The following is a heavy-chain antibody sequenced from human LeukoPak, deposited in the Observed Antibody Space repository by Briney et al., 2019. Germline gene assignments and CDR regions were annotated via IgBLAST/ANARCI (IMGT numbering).Heavy chain of an antibody. CDR3: AKGMIYCSGGTCYFGTFDI. Sequence: PGGSLRLSCAASGFTFSSYWMSWVRQAPGKGLEWVANIKQDGSEKYYVDSVKGRFTISRDNSKNTLYLQMNSLRAEDTAVYYCAKGMIYCSGGTCYFGTFDIWGQGTMVTVSS. CDR2: IKQDGSEK. J-gene: IGHJ3*02. D-gene: IGHD2-15*01. V-gene: IGHV3-7*03. CDR1: GFTFSSYW.